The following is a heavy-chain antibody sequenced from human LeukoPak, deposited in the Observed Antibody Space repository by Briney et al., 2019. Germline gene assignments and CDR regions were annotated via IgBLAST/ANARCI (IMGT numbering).Heavy chain of an antibody. D-gene: IGHD1-7*01. Sequence: SVKVSCKASGGTFSSYAISWVRQAPGQGLEWMGGIIPISGTANYAQKFQGRVTITTDESTSTAYMELSSLRSEDTAVYYCATSRAELSSLADYYYYYMDVWGKGTTVTVSS. CDR3: ATSRAELSSLADYYYYYMDV. CDR2: IIPISGTA. CDR1: GGTFSSYA. J-gene: IGHJ6*03. V-gene: IGHV1-69*05.